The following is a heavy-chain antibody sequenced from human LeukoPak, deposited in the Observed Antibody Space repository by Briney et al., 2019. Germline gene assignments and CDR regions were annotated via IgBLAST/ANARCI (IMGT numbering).Heavy chain of an antibody. Sequence: PAGGSLRLSCAASGFTVSSNYMSWVRQAPGKGLEWVSVIYSGGSTYYADSVKGRFTISRDNSKNTLYLQMNSLRAEDTAVYYCARVMYSSSWYGADYYYYMDVWGKGTTVTVSS. CDR3: ARVMYSSSWYGADYYYYMDV. CDR1: GFTVSSNY. J-gene: IGHJ6*03. CDR2: IYSGGST. V-gene: IGHV3-53*01. D-gene: IGHD6-13*01.